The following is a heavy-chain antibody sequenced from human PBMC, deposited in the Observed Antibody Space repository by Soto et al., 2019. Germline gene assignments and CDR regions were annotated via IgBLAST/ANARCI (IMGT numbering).Heavy chain of an antibody. Sequence: SVKVSCTASGGTYSSYTMSWVRQAPGQGLEWMGRIIPILGIANYAQKFQGRVTITADKSTSTAYMELSSLRSEDTAVYYCARGYYYDSSGPYPFDPWGQGTLVTVSS. D-gene: IGHD3-22*01. CDR2: IIPILGIA. V-gene: IGHV1-69*02. CDR1: GGTYSSYT. J-gene: IGHJ5*02. CDR3: ARGYYYDSSGPYPFDP.